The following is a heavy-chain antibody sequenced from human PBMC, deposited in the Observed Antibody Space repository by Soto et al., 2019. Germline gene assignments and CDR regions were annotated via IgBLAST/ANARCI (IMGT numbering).Heavy chain of an antibody. CDR2: IDPSDSYT. CDR1: GYSFTSYW. Sequence: EVQLVQSGAEVKKPGESLRISCKGSGYSFTSYWISWVRQMPGKGLEWMGRIDPSDSYTNYSPSFQGHVTISADKSISTAYLQWSSLKASDTAMYYCARQLWLRYYYYGMDVWGQGTTVTVSS. CDR3: ARQLWLRYYYYGMDV. J-gene: IGHJ6*02. D-gene: IGHD5-18*01. V-gene: IGHV5-10-1*03.